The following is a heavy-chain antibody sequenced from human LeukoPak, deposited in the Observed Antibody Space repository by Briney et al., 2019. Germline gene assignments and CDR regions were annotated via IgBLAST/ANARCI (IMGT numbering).Heavy chain of an antibody. CDR2: IYPGDSDT. D-gene: IGHD3-3*01. V-gene: IGHV5-51*01. J-gene: IGHJ4*02. Sequence: GESLKISCKGSGYSFTSYWIGWVRQMPGKGLEWMGIIYPGDSDTRYSPSFQGQVTISAAKSISTAYLQWSSLKASDTAMYYCARQITIFGVGKPPFDYWGQGTLVTVSS. CDR3: ARQITIFGVGKPPFDY. CDR1: GYSFTSYW.